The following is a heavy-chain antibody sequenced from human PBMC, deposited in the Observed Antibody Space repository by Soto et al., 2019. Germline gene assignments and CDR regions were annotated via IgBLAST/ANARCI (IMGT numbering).Heavy chain of an antibody. CDR3: ARGRTYYYDSSGPATDY. J-gene: IGHJ4*02. D-gene: IGHD3-22*01. CDR1: GYTFTSYG. V-gene: IGHV1-18*01. CDR2: ISAYNGNT. Sequence: QVPLVQSGAEVKKPGASVKVSCKASGYTFTSYGISWVRQAPGQGLEWMGWISAYNGNTNYAQKLQGRVTMTTDTSTSTAYMELRSLRSDDTAVYYCARGRTYYYDSSGPATDYWGQGTLVTVSS.